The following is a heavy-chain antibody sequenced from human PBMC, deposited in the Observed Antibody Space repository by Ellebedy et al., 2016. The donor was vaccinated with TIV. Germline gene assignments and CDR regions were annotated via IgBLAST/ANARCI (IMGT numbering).Heavy chain of an antibody. CDR2: FDPEDGET. V-gene: IGHV1-24*01. Sequence: AASVTVSCKVSVYTLTESSMHWVRQAPGNGLEWMGGFDPEDGETIYAQKFQGRVTMTEDTSTDTAYMELSSLRSEDTAVYYCATSCYACYYYYGMDVWGQGTTVTVSS. D-gene: IGHD2-2*01. CDR3: ATSCYACYYYYGMDV. J-gene: IGHJ6*02. CDR1: VYTLTESS.